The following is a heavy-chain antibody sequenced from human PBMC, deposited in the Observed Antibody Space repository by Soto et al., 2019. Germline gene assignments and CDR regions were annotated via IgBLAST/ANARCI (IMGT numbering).Heavy chain of an antibody. CDR2: ISWNSGSI. J-gene: IGHJ4*02. CDR3: AKDLDCSSTSCYRGPY. V-gene: IGHV3-9*01. CDR1: GFTFSSYA. Sequence: GGSLRLSCAASGFTFSSYAMSWVRQAPGKGLEWVSGISWNSGSIGYADSVKGRFTISRDNAKNSLYLQMNSLRAEDTALYYCAKDLDCSSTSCYRGPYWGQGTLVTVSS. D-gene: IGHD2-2*01.